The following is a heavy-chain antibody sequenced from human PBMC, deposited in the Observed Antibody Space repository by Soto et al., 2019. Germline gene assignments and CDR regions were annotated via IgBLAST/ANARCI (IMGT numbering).Heavy chain of an antibody. CDR3: AICKSARLRGNLTDY. Sequence: QVQLVQSGAEVKKPGSSVTVSCKASGGTFSSYAISWVRQSPGQGLEWMGGIIPIFGTANYAQKFQGRVTITADASTSTAYMELSSLRSGDTAVYYCAICKSARLRGNLTDYWGQGTLVTVSS. J-gene: IGHJ4*02. D-gene: IGHD5-12*01. V-gene: IGHV1-69*01. CDR1: GGTFSSYA. CDR2: IIPIFGTA.